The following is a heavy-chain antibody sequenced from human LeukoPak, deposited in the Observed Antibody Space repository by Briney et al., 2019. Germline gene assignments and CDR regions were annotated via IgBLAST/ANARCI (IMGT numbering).Heavy chain of an antibody. CDR1: GGSISSGGYY. CDR2: IYYSGST. D-gene: IGHD2-8*01. Sequence: SETLSLTCTVSGGSISSGGYYWSWIRQHPGKGLEWIGYIYYSGSTYYNPSLKSRVTISVDTSKNQFSLKLSSVTAADTAVYYCARANGPPHDAFDIWGQGTMVTVSS. J-gene: IGHJ3*02. CDR3: ARANGPPHDAFDI. V-gene: IGHV4-31*03.